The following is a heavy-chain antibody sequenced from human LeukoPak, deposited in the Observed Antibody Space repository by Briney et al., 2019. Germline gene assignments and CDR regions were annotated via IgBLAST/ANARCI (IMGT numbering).Heavy chain of an antibody. V-gene: IGHV3-30-3*01. Sequence: GGSLRLSCAASGFTFSSYAMHWVRQAPGKGLEWVAVISYDGSNKYYADSVKGRFTISRDNSKNTLYLQMNSLRAEDTAVYYCARAVSAGTADFDYWGQGTLVTVSS. CDR2: ISYDGSNK. CDR3: ARAVSAGTADFDY. D-gene: IGHD6-13*01. J-gene: IGHJ4*02. CDR1: GFTFSSYA.